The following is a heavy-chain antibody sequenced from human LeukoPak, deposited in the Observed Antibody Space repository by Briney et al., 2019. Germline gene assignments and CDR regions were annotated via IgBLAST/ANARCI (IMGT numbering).Heavy chain of an antibody. J-gene: IGHJ4*02. V-gene: IGHV4-34*01. CDR3: ARDGRPRATDFDY. D-gene: IGHD1-26*01. CDR1: GDSISYFY. CDR2: INHSGST. Sequence: SETLSLTCSVSGDSISYFYWSWIRQPPGKGLEWIGEINHSGSTNYNPSLKSRVTISVDTSKNQFSLKLSSVTAADTAVYYCARDGRPRATDFDYWGQGTLVTVSS.